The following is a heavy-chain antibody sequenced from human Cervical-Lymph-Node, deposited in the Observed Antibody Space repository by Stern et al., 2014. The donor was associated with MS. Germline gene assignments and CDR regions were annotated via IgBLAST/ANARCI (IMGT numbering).Heavy chain of an antibody. J-gene: IGHJ2*01. CDR2: MSGSGYYT. CDR3: ARVGGGSSSDWYFDL. V-gene: IGHV3-11*06. CDR1: GFTFSDYY. Sequence: VQLVESGGGLVKPGGSLRLSCAASGFTFSDYYMSWIRQAPGKGLEWLSYMSGSGYYTNYADSVKGRFTISRDNAKNSLYLQMNSLRAKDTAVYYCARVGGGSSSDWYFDLWGRGTLVTVSS. D-gene: IGHD2-15*01.